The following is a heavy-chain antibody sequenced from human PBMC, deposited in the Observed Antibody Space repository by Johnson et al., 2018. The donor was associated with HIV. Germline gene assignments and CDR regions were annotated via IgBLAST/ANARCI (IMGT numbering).Heavy chain of an antibody. CDR3: ARSSTVVTPHDI. CDR2: ISSSGSTI. V-gene: IGHV3-11*04. D-gene: IGHD4-23*01. Sequence: QVQLVESGGGLVKPGGSLRLSCAASGFTFSNAWMSWVRQAPGKGLEWVSYISSSGSTIYYADSVKGRFTISRDNAKNSLYLQMNSLRAEDTAVYYCARSSTVVTPHDIWGQGTMVTVS. CDR1: GFTFSNAW. J-gene: IGHJ3*02.